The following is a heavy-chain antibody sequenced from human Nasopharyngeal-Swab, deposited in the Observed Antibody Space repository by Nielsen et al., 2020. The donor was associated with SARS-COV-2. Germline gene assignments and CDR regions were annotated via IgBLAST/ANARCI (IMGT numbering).Heavy chain of an antibody. V-gene: IGHV1-46*01. CDR3: AKGDWGSGWYN. Sequence: ASVKVSCKASGYTFTSYYMHWVRQAPGQGLEWMGIINPSGGSTSYAQKFQGRVTMTRNTSISTAYMELSSLRSEDTAVYYCAKGDWGSGWYNWGQGTLVTVSS. CDR2: INPSGGST. CDR1: GYTFTSYY. J-gene: IGHJ4*02. D-gene: IGHD6-19*01.